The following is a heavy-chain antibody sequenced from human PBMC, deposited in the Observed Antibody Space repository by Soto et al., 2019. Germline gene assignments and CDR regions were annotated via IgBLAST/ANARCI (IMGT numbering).Heavy chain of an antibody. Sequence: GGSLRLSCAASGFTFSSYAMSWVRQAPGKGLEWVSAISGSGGSTYYANSVKGRFTISRDNSKNTLYLQMNSLRAEDTAVYYCAKVEYYYDSSGYYTEYGMDVWGQGTTVTVSS. J-gene: IGHJ6*02. D-gene: IGHD3-22*01. CDR2: ISGSGGST. CDR1: GFTFSSYA. CDR3: AKVEYYYDSSGYYTEYGMDV. V-gene: IGHV3-23*01.